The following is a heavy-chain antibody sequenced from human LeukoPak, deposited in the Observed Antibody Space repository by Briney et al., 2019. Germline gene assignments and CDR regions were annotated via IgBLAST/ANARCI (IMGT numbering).Heavy chain of an antibody. D-gene: IGHD6-13*01. J-gene: IGHJ4*02. Sequence: GGSLRLSCAASGFTFSSYNMNWVRQAPGKGLEWVSSISSSSYIYYADSVKGRFTISRDNAKNSLYLQMNSLRAEDTAVYYCARGSSSSWYYWGQGTLVTVSS. CDR3: ARGSSSSWYY. CDR1: GFTFSSYN. V-gene: IGHV3-21*01. CDR2: ISSSSYI.